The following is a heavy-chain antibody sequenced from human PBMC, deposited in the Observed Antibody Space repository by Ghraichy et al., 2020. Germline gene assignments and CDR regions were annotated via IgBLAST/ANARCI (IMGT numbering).Heavy chain of an antibody. J-gene: IGHJ6*02. Sequence: SETLSLTCTVSGGSISSYYWSWIRQPPGKGLEWIGYIYYSGSTNYNPSLKSRVTISVDTSKNQFSLKLSSVTAADTAVYYCARSYYYDSSGYYDSYYYYGMDVWGQGTTVTVSS. CDR1: GGSISSYY. CDR2: IYYSGST. V-gene: IGHV4-59*08. D-gene: IGHD3-22*01. CDR3: ARSYYYDSSGYYDSYYYYGMDV.